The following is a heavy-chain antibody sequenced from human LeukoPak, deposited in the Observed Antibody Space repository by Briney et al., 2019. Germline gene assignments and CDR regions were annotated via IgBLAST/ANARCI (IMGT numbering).Heavy chain of an antibody. D-gene: IGHD2-21*02. CDR2: INHSGST. CDR1: GGSFRGYY. Sequence: SETLSLTCAVYGGSFRGYYWSWIRQPPGKGLEWIGEINHSGSTNYNPSLKSRVTISVDTSKNQFSLKLSSVTAADTAVYYCARSPGSLTNWFDPWGQGTLVTVSS. J-gene: IGHJ5*02. CDR3: ARSPGSLTNWFDP. V-gene: IGHV4-34*01.